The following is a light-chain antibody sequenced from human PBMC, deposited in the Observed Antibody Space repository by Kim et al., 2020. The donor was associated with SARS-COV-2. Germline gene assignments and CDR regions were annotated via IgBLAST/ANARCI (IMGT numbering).Light chain of an antibody. CDR1: SSDVGGYNY. J-gene: IGLJ2*01. V-gene: IGLV2-11*01. CDR2: DVS. CDR3: CSYAGSYTFVV. Sequence: QSVTISCTGTSSDVGGYNYVSWYQQHPGNAPKLMIYDVSKRPSGVPDRFSGSKSGKTASLTVSGLQAEDEADYYCCSYAGSYTFVVFGGGTQLTVL.